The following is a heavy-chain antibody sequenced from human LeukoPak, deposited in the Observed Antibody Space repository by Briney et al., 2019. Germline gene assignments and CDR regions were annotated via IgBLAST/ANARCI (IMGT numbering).Heavy chain of an antibody. CDR1: GFTFSDYY. CDR2: IKGIGPTT. J-gene: IGHJ6*03. CDR3: ARAGELRYMDV. D-gene: IGHD3-16*01. Sequence: GGSLRLSCAASGFTFSDYYMSWIRQAPGKGLERVSTIKGIGPTTYYADSLKGRFTISRDNAKNSLFLQMSSLRADDTAIYYCARAGELRYMDVWGKGTTVTVSS. V-gene: IGHV3-11*04.